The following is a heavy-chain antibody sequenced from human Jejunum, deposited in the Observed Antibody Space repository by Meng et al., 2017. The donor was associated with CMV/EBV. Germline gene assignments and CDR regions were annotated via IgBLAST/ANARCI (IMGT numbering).Heavy chain of an antibody. Sequence: LHRSGPGLVEPSETLPFICTVPGGSINNYYGNWIRQSAGKVLEGIGRIYTSGSTNYNPSLQSRVTMSVDNSKNQFSLKLTSVTAADTAVYYCARGYSSDWYDYWGQGALVTVSS. CDR3: ARGYSSDWYDY. CDR1: GGSINNYY. D-gene: IGHD6-19*01. CDR2: IYTSGST. J-gene: IGHJ4*02. V-gene: IGHV4-4*07.